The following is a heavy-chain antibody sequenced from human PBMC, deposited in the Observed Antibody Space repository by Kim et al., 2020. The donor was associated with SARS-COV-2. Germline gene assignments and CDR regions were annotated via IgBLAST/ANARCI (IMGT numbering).Heavy chain of an antibody. V-gene: IGHV3-43*01. CDR1: GFTFDHYT. Sequence: GGSLRLSCAASGFTFDHYTMHWVRQAPGKGLEWVSLISSDGSDTFYADSVEGRFTISRDNSKNSLYLQMNSLRAEDTALYYCAKKFSGTRSSGSYFDYWGQGTLVTVSS. CDR2: ISSDGSDT. D-gene: IGHD3-10*01. J-gene: IGHJ4*02. CDR3: AKKFSGTRSSGSYFDY.